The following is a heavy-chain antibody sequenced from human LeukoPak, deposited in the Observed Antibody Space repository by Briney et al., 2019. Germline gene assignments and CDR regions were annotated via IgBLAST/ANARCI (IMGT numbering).Heavy chain of an antibody. CDR2: IGSSGSYI. CDR3: AKGKTATGTLALDY. D-gene: IGHD3-9*01. CDR1: GFTFSSYH. Sequence: GGSLRLSCEVSGFTFSSYHMNWVRQAPGKGLEWVSSIGSSGSYIYYADSVQGRFTISRDNPKNTMYLQMNGLRAEDTAIYYCAKGKTATGTLALDYWGQGTLVTVSS. J-gene: IGHJ4*02. V-gene: IGHV3-21*04.